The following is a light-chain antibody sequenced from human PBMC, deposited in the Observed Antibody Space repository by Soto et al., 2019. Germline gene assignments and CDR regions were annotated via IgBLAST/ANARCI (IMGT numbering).Light chain of an antibody. CDR1: QSVLYSSNNKNY. J-gene: IGKJ1*01. V-gene: IGKV4-1*01. Sequence: DIVMTQSPDSLAVSLGERATINCKSSQSVLYSSNNKNYLAWYQQKPGQPPKLLIYWASTRESGVXXXXXXXXXXXXXXXTISSLQAEDVAVYYCQQYYSTPGTFGQGTKVEIK. CDR2: WAS. CDR3: QQYYSTPGT.